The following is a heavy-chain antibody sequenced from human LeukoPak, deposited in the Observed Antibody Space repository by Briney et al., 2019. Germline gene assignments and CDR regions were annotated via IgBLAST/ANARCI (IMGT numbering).Heavy chain of an antibody. D-gene: IGHD6-19*01. Sequence: PGGSLRLSRAASGFTFSSYSMTWVRQAPGKGLEWASSISSSSSYIYYADSVKGRFTISRDNAKNSLYLQMNSLRAEDTAVYYCASVPPSIAVAGTDDYWGQGTLVTVSS. CDR1: GFTFSSYS. CDR3: ASVPPSIAVAGTDDY. V-gene: IGHV3-21*01. CDR2: ISSSSSYI. J-gene: IGHJ4*02.